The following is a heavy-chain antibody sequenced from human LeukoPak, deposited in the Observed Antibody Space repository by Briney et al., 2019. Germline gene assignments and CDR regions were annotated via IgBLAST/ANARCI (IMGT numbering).Heavy chain of an antibody. CDR2: IIPIFGTA. V-gene: IGHV1-69*13. D-gene: IGHD2-21*02. J-gene: IGHJ4*02. Sequence: SVKVSCKASGGTFSSYAISWVRQAPGQGLEWMGGIIPIFGTANYAQKFQGRVTITADESTSTAYMELSSLRSEDTAVYYCAREYCGGDCYDYYFDYWGQGTLATVSS. CDR1: GGTFSSYA. CDR3: AREYCGGDCYDYYFDY.